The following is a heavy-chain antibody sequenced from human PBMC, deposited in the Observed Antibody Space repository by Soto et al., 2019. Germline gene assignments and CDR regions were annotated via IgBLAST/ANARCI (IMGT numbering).Heavy chain of an antibody. D-gene: IGHD2-15*01. V-gene: IGHV3-23*01. CDR1: GFTFSSYA. J-gene: IGHJ5*02. CDR3: VKGGGGGLFDP. Sequence: GGSLRLSCAASGFTFSSYAMCWVRQAPGKGLEWVSSISVSGDRTFYADSVKGRFTISRDNSRNTLHLQMNSLRAEDTAIYYCVKGGGGGLFDPWGQGTMVTVSS. CDR2: ISVSGDRT.